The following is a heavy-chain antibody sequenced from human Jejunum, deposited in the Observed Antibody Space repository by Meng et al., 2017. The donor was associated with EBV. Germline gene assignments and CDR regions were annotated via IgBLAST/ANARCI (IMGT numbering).Heavy chain of an antibody. D-gene: IGHD3-16*01. V-gene: IGHV3-23*01. Sequence: VTLSESGGGLVRPGVPLRLSGVAQGSPLNPYAMDLVRQAQVKGLEWVSVIPHADRTFHADSVKGRFTISRNKFKNTLYLQMNSLRADDTAIYYCAKDVTGIRGGDLWGQGTLVTVSS. J-gene: IGHJ5*02. CDR2: IPHADRT. CDR1: GSPLNPYA. CDR3: AKDVTGIRGGDL.